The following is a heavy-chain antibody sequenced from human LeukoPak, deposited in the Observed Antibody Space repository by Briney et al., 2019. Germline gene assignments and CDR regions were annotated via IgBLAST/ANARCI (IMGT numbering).Heavy chain of an antibody. Sequence: SETLSLTCTVSGGSISSGGYYWSWIRQHPGKGLEWIGYIYYSGSTYYNPSLKSRVTISVDTSKNQFSLKLSSVTAADTAVYYCARGRRSIAGRRAKDYWGQGTLVTVSS. CDR1: GGSISSGGYY. CDR3: ARGRRSIAGRRAKDY. J-gene: IGHJ4*02. D-gene: IGHD6-6*01. V-gene: IGHV4-31*03. CDR2: IYYSGST.